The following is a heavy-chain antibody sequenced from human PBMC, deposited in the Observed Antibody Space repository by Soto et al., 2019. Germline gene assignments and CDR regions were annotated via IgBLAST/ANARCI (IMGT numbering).Heavy chain of an antibody. Sequence: QVQLVESGGGVVQPGRSLRLSCAASGFTFSSYAMHWVRQAPGKGLEWVAVISYDGSNKYYADSVKGRFTISRDNSKNTLYLQMNSLRAEDTAVYYCARGGRDGRYFDYWGQGTLVPVSS. CDR1: GFTFSSYA. CDR2: ISYDGSNK. J-gene: IGHJ4*02. V-gene: IGHV3-30-3*01. CDR3: ARGGRDGRYFDY. D-gene: IGHD2-15*01.